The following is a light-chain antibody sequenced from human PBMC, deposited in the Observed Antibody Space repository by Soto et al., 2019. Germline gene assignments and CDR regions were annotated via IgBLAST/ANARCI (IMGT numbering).Light chain of an antibody. J-gene: IGLJ1*01. CDR1: SSDVGDYDF. Sequence: QSALTQSASVSGSPGQSITISCTGTSSDVGDYDFVSWYQQHPGKAPKLMISEVTNRPSGISHRFSGSKSGNTASLTISGLQAEDEADYYCSSYTSSSTYVFGTGTKLTVL. CDR2: EVT. V-gene: IGLV2-14*01. CDR3: SSYTSSSTYV.